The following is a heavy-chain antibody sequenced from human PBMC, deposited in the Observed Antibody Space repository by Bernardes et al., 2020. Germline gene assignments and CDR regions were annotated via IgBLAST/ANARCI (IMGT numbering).Heavy chain of an antibody. Sequence: SGPTLVKPTQTLTLTCTFSGFSLSTSGVGVGWIRQPPGKALEWLALIYWDDDKRYSPSLKSRLTITKDTSKNQVVLTMTNMDPVDTATYYCAHSPIDFWSGYYPPWYFDYWGQGTLVTVSS. CDR3: AHSPIDFWSGYYPPWYFDY. D-gene: IGHD3-3*01. CDR2: IYWDDDK. J-gene: IGHJ4*02. CDR1: GFSLSTSGVG. V-gene: IGHV2-5*02.